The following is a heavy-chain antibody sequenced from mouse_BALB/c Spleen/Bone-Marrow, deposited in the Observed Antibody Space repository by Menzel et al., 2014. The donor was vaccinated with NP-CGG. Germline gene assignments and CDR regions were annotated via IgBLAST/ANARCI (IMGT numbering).Heavy chain of an antibody. CDR3: TRSNYRYWYFDV. CDR1: GYTFSSYY. J-gene: IGHJ1*01. CDR2: INPSNGGT. D-gene: IGHD2-1*01. V-gene: IGHV1S81*02. Sequence: QVQLQQSGAELVKPGASVELSCKASGYTFSSYYMYWVKQRPGQGLEWIGEINPSNGGTKFNEKFKSKATLTVDKSSSTAYMQLSSLTSEDTAVYYCTRSNYRYWYFDVWGAGTTVIVSS.